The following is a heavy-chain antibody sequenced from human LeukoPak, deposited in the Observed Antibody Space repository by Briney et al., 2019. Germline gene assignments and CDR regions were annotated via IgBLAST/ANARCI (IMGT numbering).Heavy chain of an antibody. J-gene: IGHJ5*02. D-gene: IGHD3-10*01. CDR3: ARGSMVRGVIITMGWFDP. Sequence: ASVKVSCKASGGTFSSYAISWVRQARGQGLEWMGRIIPIFGTANYAQKFQGRVTITADKSTSTAYMELSSLRSEDTAVYYCARGSMVRGVIITMGWFDPWGQGTLVTLSS. CDR2: IIPIFGTA. V-gene: IGHV1-69*06. CDR1: GGTFSSYA.